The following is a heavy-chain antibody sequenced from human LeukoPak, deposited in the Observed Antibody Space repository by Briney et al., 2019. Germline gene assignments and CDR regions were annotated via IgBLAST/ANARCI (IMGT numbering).Heavy chain of an antibody. V-gene: IGHV3-23*01. Sequence: GGSLRLSCAASGFTFSNYAMSWVRQAPGKGLEWDSSITISSVITYYADSVKGRFTISRDNSRDTLFLQMNSLRAEDTALYFCAKLIRPPRYSGNYFDSWGKGALVTVSS. D-gene: IGHD1-26*01. J-gene: IGHJ4*02. CDR1: GFTFSNYA. CDR2: ITISSVIT. CDR3: AKLIRPPRYSGNYFDS.